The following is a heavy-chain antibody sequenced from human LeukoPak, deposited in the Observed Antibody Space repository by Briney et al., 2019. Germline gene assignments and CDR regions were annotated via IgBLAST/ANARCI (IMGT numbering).Heavy chain of an antibody. J-gene: IGHJ5*02. CDR2: LIPIFAAA. Sequence: SLKVSCKASGGTFSNYTLSWVRQAPGQGLEWMGGLIPIFAAAHYAQKFQSRLTITPDGSPSTVYMWMSTLTSPHTALSFSAALGITWGQGSLVTVSS. CDR1: GGTFSNYT. V-gene: IGHV1-69*13. CDR3: AALGIT. D-gene: IGHD1-26*01.